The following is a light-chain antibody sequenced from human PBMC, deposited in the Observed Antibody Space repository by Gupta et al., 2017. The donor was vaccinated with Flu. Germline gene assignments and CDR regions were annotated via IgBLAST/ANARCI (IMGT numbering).Light chain of an antibody. Sequence: SPATLSLSPGERATLSCRASQSVSSYLAWYQQKPGQAPRLLIYDASNRATGIPARFSGSGSGTDFTLTISRLEPEDFAVYYCQQRSNWPTFGQGTKLEIK. CDR2: DAS. V-gene: IGKV3-11*01. J-gene: IGKJ2*01. CDR1: QSVSSY. CDR3: QQRSNWPT.